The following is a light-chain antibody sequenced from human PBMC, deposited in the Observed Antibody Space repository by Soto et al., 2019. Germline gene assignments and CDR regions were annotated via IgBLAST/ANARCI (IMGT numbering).Light chain of an antibody. J-gene: IGLJ3*02. CDR1: SSNIGAGHD. Sequence: QSVLTQPPSVSGAPGQRVTISCTGSSSNIGAGHDVHWYQQHPGTAPKLLIYGNSNRPSGVPDRFSGSKSGTSASLAITGLQAEDEADYYCQAYDSSLSALFGGGTKLTVL. V-gene: IGLV1-40*01. CDR2: GNS. CDR3: QAYDSSLSAL.